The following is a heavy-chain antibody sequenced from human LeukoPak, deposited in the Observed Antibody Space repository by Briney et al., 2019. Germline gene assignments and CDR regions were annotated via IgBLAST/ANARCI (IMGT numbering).Heavy chain of an antibody. CDR3: ASVCSGGSCYGINYFDY. D-gene: IGHD2-15*01. V-gene: IGHV1-2*02. CDR1: GYTFTGYY. J-gene: IGHJ4*02. Sequence: ASVKVSCKASGYTFTGYYMHWVRQAPGQGLEWMGWINPNSGGTNYAQKFQGRVTMTRDTSISTAYMELSRLRSDDTAVYYCASVCSGGSCYGINYFDYWGQGTLVTVSS. CDR2: INPNSGGT.